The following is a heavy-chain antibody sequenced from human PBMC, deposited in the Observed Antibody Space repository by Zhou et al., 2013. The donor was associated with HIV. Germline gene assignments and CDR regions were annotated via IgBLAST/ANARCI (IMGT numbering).Heavy chain of an antibody. Sequence: QVQLVQSGAEVKKPGASVKVSCRASGYTFTNNDINWVRQAAGHGLEWMGWMNPKSGNKGLAQKFQGRVTMTRNISINTAYMELSSLRSADTAVFYCARVVNYVGYYYYGMDVWGQGTTVTVSS. V-gene: IGHV1-8*01. CDR1: GYTFTNND. CDR3: ARVVNYVGYYYYGMDV. D-gene: IGHD4-4*01. CDR2: MNPKSGNK. J-gene: IGHJ6*02.